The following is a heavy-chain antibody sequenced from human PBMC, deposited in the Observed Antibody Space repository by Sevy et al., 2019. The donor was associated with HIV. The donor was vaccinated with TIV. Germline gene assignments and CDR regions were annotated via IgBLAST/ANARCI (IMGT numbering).Heavy chain of an antibody. J-gene: IGHJ6*03. Sequence: SETLSLTCTVSGGSISSGSYYWSWIRQPAGKGLEWIGRIYTSGSTNYNPSLKSRVTISVDTSKNQFSLKLSSVTAADTAVYYCARAVMDDILTGYYGAMDVWGKGTTVTVS. CDR2: IYTSGST. V-gene: IGHV4-61*02. CDR1: GGSISSGSYY. D-gene: IGHD3-9*01. CDR3: ARAVMDDILTGYYGAMDV.